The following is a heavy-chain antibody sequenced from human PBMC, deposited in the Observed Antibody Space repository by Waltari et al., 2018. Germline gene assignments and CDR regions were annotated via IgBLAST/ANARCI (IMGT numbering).Heavy chain of an antibody. CDR1: GGSISRSSYY. CDR2: ICYRGST. Sequence: QLQLQESGPGLVKPSETLSLTCPVAGGSISRSSYYWGWYRQPPGKGLEWIGSICYRGSTYYSPSLKSRVTISVDTSKNQFSLKLSSVTAADTAVYYCARGQRIDLWVDWGQGTLVTVSS. CDR3: ARGQRIDLWVD. J-gene: IGHJ4*02. V-gene: IGHV4-39*07. D-gene: IGHD3-10*01.